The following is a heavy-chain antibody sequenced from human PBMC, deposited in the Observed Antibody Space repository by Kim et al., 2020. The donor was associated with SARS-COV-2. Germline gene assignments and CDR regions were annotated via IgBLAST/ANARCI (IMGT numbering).Heavy chain of an antibody. CDR2: IDPSDSYT. CDR1: GYSFTSYW. D-gene: IGHD2-2*02. Sequence: GESLKISCKGSGYSFTSYWISWVRQMPGKGLEWMGRIDPSDSYTNYSPSFQGHVTISADKSISTAYLQWSSLKASDTAMYYCASQLNPGYCSSTSCYTGVDYWGQGTLVTVSS. CDR3: ASQLNPGYCSSTSCYTGVDY. J-gene: IGHJ4*02. V-gene: IGHV5-10-1*01.